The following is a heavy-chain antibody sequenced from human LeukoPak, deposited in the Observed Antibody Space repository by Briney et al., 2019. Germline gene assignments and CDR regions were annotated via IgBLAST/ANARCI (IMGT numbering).Heavy chain of an antibody. CDR3: ARGGSRVVTISISDY. CDR1: GGTLSSYA. CDR2: IIPVFNTP. D-gene: IGHD5-24*01. Sequence: SVKVSCKVSGGTLSSYAVNWVRQAPGQGLEWMGGIIPVFNTPIYAQQFQGRVTIIADESTTTAYMELSSLRSEDTAVYYCARGGSRVVTISISDYWGQGTLVTVSS. V-gene: IGHV1-69*01. J-gene: IGHJ4*02.